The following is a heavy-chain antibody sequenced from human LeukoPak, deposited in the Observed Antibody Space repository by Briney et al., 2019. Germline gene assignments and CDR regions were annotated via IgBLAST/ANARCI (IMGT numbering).Heavy chain of an antibody. CDR3: AKVGYSGYENLDY. Sequence: GGSLRLSCAASGFTFSNYAMSWVRQAPGKGLEWVSAISGSGGSTYYADSVKGRFTISRDNSKNTLYLQMNSLRAEDTAVYYCAKVGYSGYENLDYWGQGTLVTVSS. J-gene: IGHJ4*02. D-gene: IGHD5-12*01. CDR2: ISGSGGST. CDR1: GFTFSNYA. V-gene: IGHV3-23*01.